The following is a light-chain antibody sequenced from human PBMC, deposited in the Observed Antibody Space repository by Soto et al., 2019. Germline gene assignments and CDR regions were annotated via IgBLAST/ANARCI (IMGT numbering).Light chain of an antibody. CDR3: QQYGSSPRT. Sequence: EIVLTQSPATLYLSPGERATLSCGASQSVSSSYLAWYQQKPGLAPRLLIYDASSRATGIPDRFSGSGSRTDFTLTISRLEPEDFAVYYCQQYGSSPRTFGQGTKVEIK. CDR2: DAS. J-gene: IGKJ1*01. CDR1: QSVSSSY. V-gene: IGKV3D-20*01.